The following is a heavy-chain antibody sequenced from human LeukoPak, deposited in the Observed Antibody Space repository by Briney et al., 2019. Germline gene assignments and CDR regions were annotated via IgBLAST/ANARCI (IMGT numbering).Heavy chain of an antibody. CDR2: IYYSGST. CDR3: ALFPGEGDPFDI. Sequence: SQTLSHTCTVSGGSISSGDYYWSWIRQPPGKGLEWIGYIYYSGSTSYNPSLKSRLTISVDTSKNQFSLKLSSVTAADTAVYYCALFPGEGDPFDIWGQGTMVTVSS. D-gene: IGHD3-16*01. V-gene: IGHV4-30-4*01. CDR1: GGSISSGDYY. J-gene: IGHJ3*02.